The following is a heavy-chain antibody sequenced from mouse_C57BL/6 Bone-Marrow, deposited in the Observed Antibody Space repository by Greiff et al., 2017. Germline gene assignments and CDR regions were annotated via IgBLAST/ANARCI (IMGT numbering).Heavy chain of an antibody. Sequence: EVQGVESGGGLVQPGGSLKLSCAASGFTFSSYAMSWVRQTPEKRLEWVATISDGGSYTYYPDNVKGRFTISRDNAKNNLYLQMSHLKSEDTAMYYCARGGYGYPAWFAYWGQGTLVTVSA. CDR1: GFTFSSYA. CDR2: ISDGGSYT. V-gene: IGHV5-4*01. D-gene: IGHD2-2*01. J-gene: IGHJ3*01. CDR3: ARGGYGYPAWFAY.